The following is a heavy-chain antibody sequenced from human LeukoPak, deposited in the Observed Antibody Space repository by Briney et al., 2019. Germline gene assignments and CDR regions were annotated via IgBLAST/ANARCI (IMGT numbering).Heavy chain of an antibody. Sequence: PGGSLRLSCAASGFTFSSYWMSWVRQAPGKGLEWVAVISYDGSNKYYADSVKGRFTISRDNSKNTLYLQMNSLRAEDTAVYYCAKVRWDNSGWYYLDTWGQGALVTVSS. D-gene: IGHD6-19*01. J-gene: IGHJ4*02. CDR3: AKVRWDNSGWYYLDT. CDR1: GFTFSSYW. V-gene: IGHV3-30*18. CDR2: ISYDGSNK.